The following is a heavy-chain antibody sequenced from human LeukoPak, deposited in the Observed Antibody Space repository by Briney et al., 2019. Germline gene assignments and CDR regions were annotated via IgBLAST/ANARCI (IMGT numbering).Heavy chain of an antibody. D-gene: IGHD3-22*01. Sequence: GASVKVSCKASGYTFTSYDINWVRQATGQGLEWMGWMNPNSGNTGYAQKFQGRVTITRNTSISTAYMELSSLRSEDTAVYYCARDQGTYYYDSSGYYFGAFDIWGQGTMVTVSS. CDR1: GYTFTSYD. J-gene: IGHJ3*02. V-gene: IGHV1-8*03. CDR3: ARDQGTYYYDSSGYYFGAFDI. CDR2: MNPNSGNT.